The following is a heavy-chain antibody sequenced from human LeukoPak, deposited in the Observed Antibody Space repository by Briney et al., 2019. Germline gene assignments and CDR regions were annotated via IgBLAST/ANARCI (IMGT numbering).Heavy chain of an antibody. CDR2: ISGSGGST. CDR1: GFTFSSYA. J-gene: IGHJ4*02. V-gene: IGHV3-23*01. Sequence: GGSLRLSCAASGFTFSSYAMSWVRQAPGEGLEWVSAISGSGGSTYYADSVKGRFTISRDNSKNTLYLQMNSLRAEDTAVYYCSKARDGYKSALFDYWGQGTLVTVSS. D-gene: IGHD5-24*01. CDR3: SKARDGYKSALFDY.